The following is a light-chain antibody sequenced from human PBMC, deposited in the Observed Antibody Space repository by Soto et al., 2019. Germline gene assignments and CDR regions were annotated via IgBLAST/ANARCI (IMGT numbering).Light chain of an antibody. Sequence: QSVLTQPPSVSGAPGQRVTLSCTGNSSNLGAGYDVHWYQQLPGAAPKLVIFGNRNRPSGVPERFSGSKSGTSASLAISGLQAEDEADYHCSSHTSSSTRLLFGGGTKLTVL. CDR3: SSHTSSSTRLL. CDR2: GNR. J-gene: IGLJ2*01. CDR1: SSNLGAGYD. V-gene: IGLV1-40*01.